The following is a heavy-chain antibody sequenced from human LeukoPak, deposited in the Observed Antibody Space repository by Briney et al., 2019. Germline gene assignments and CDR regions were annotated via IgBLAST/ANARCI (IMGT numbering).Heavy chain of an antibody. D-gene: IGHD6-6*01. V-gene: IGHV3-23*01. CDR1: GFTFSSYA. Sequence: GGSLRLSCAASGFTFSSYAMSWVRQAPGKGLEWVSAISGSGGSTYYADSVKGRFTISRDNSKNTLYLQMNSLRAEDTAVYHCAKDWYSSSWFGPWGQGTLVTVSS. CDR2: ISGSGGST. J-gene: IGHJ5*02. CDR3: AKDWYSSSWFGP.